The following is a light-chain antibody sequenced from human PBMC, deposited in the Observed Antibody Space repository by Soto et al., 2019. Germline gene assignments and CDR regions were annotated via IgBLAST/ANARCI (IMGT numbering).Light chain of an antibody. CDR1: SSDVGGYNY. J-gene: IGLJ2*01. CDR2: DVS. CDR3: SSYTGRRTLDVV. V-gene: IGLV2-14*01. Sequence: QSALTQPPSVSGSPGQSITISCTGTSSDVGGYNYVSWYQQHPGKAPKLMIYDVSNRPSGVSNRFSGSKSGNTASLTISGLQADDEADYYCSSYTGRRTLDVVFGGGTKLTVL.